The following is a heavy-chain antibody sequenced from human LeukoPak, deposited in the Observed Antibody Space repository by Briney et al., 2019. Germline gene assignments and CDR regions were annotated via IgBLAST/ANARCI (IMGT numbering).Heavy chain of an antibody. J-gene: IGHJ6*02. CDR3: ARDAQGIVVVPAAERGMDV. CDR1: GFTFSSYE. D-gene: IGHD2-2*01. Sequence: GGSLRLPCAASGFTFSSYEMNWVRQAPGKGLEWVSYISSSGSTIYYADSVKGRFTISRDNAKNSLYLQMNSLRAEDTAVYYCARDAQGIVVVPAAERGMDVWGQGTTVTVSS. CDR2: ISSSGSTI. V-gene: IGHV3-48*03.